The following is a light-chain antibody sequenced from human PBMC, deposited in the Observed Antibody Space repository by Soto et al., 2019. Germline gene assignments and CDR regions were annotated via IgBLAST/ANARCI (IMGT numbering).Light chain of an antibody. CDR2: DAS. Sequence: DIQMTQSPSSLSASVGDRVTITCRASQGIRSGLGWYQQKPGKAPKLLIYDASSLQSGVPSRFSGSGSGTEFTLTISSLQPEDFATYYCLQYNSYPWTFGQGTKVEIK. CDR3: LQYNSYPWT. J-gene: IGKJ1*01. V-gene: IGKV1-17*01. CDR1: QGIRSG.